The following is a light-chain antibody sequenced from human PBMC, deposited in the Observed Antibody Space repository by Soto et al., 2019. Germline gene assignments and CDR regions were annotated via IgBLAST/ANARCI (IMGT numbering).Light chain of an antibody. J-gene: IGLJ1*01. CDR3: SSYTSSITLDV. V-gene: IGLV2-14*01. Sequence: QSALTQPASVSGSPGQSITISCTGTSSDVGGYNYVSWYQQHPGKAPKLMIYEVSNRPSGVSNRFSDSKSGNTASLTISGLQAEDEADYYCSSYTSSITLDVFGTGTKVTVL. CDR2: EVS. CDR1: SSDVGGYNY.